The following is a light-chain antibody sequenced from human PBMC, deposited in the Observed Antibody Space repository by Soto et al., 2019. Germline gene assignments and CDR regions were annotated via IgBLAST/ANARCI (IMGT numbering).Light chain of an antibody. CDR1: QSVSSNN. Sequence: EIVLTQSPGTLSLSPGETATLSCRASQSVSSNNLAWYLQKPGQTPRLLIYGASSRATGIPDRFSGSGSGTDFTLTISRLEPEDFAVYYCQQYDNSITCGQGTRLEIE. CDR2: GAS. CDR3: QQYDNSIT. V-gene: IGKV3-20*01. J-gene: IGKJ5*01.